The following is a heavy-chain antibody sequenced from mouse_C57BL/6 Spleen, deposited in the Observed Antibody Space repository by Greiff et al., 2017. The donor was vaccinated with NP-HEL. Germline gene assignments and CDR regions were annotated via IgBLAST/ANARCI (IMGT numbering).Heavy chain of an antibody. CDR1: GFTFSDYY. Sequence: DVKLVESGGGLVQPGGSLKLSCAASGFTFSDYYMYWVRQTPEKRLEWVAYISNGGGSTYYPDTVKGRFTFSRDNAKNTLYLQMSRLKAEDTAMYYCARGDGNYRENAMDYWGQGTSVTVSS. V-gene: IGHV5-12*01. CDR2: ISNGGGST. CDR3: ARGDGNYRENAMDY. J-gene: IGHJ4*01. D-gene: IGHD2-1*01.